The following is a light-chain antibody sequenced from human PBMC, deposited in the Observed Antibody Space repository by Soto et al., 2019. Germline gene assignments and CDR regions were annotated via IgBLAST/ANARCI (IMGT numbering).Light chain of an antibody. Sequence: QSALTQPASVSGSPGQSITISCTGTISDVGGYNSVSWYQHHPGKAPNRLIYEVFNRPSGVSNRFSGYRSGNTASLTISGLQAEDEGDYYCTSYAGTAPHVVFGGGTTLNVL. J-gene: IGLJ2*01. V-gene: IGLV2-14*01. CDR2: EVF. CDR1: ISDVGGYNS. CDR3: TSYAGTAPHVV.